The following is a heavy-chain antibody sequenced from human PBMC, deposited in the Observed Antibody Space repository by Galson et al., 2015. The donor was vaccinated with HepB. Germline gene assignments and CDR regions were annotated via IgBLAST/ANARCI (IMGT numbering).Heavy chain of an antibody. V-gene: IGHV3-13*01. Sequence: SLRLSCAASGFTFSSYDMHWVRQGTGKGLEWVSAINTVGDTFYEDSVKGRFTISRENAKNSLYLHMSSLTAGDTAIFYCARALPGTGWNHIDVWGKETTVIVSS. D-gene: IGHD6-19*01. CDR1: GFTFSSYD. CDR3: ARALPGTGWNHIDV. CDR2: INTVGDT. J-gene: IGHJ6*03.